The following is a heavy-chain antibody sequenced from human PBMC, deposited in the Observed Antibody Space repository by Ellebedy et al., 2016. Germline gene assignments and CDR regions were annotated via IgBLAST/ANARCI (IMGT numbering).Heavy chain of an antibody. Sequence: GESLKISXAASGFTFSTSGMSWVRQAPGKGLEWVSGINGRGGATYYADAVKGRFTISRDNSKSTLSLQMTSLRAEDTAVYYCAKAVVELHAFDIWGQGTIVTVSS. V-gene: IGHV3-23*01. J-gene: IGHJ3*02. CDR2: INGRGGAT. CDR3: AKAVVELHAFDI. CDR1: GFTFSTSG. D-gene: IGHD3-22*01.